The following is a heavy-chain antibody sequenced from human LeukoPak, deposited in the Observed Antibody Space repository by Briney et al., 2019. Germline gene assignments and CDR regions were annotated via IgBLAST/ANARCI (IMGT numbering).Heavy chain of an antibody. D-gene: IGHD3-22*01. Sequence: GGSLRLSCAASGFTFSSHSVNWVRQAPGKGLEWVSSINSDSIYIYYTDSVKGRFTISRDNAKNSLYLQMNSLTAEDTAVYYCPKGPKGMIVAVTTYDYWGQGTLVTVSS. CDR1: GFTFSSHS. CDR2: INSDSIYI. V-gene: IGHV3-21*04. CDR3: PKGPKGMIVAVTTYDY. J-gene: IGHJ4*02.